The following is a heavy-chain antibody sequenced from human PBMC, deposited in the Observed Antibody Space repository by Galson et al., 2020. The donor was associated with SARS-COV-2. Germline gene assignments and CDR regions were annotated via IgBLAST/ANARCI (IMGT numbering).Heavy chain of an antibody. J-gene: IGHJ6*02. CDR2: ISGSGGST. Sequence: GGSLRLSCAASGFTFSSYAMSWVRQAPGKGLEWVSAISGSGGSTYYADSVKGRFTISRDNSKNTLYLQMNSLRAEDTAVYYCAKDLGPGYCSSTSCFHDYYGMDVWGQGTTVTVS. V-gene: IGHV3-23*01. CDR1: GFTFSSYA. CDR3: AKDLGPGYCSSTSCFHDYYGMDV. D-gene: IGHD2-2*01.